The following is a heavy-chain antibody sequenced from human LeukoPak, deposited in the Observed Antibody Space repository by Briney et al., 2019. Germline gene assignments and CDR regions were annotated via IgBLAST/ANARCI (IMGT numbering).Heavy chain of an antibody. D-gene: IGHD3-22*01. CDR2: ISWNSGSI. CDR3: AKEGGYLLMHYYFDY. Sequence: GRSLRLSCAASGFTFDDYAMHWVRQAPGKGLEWVSGISWNSGSIGYADSVKGRFTISRDNAKNSLYLQMNSLRAEDTALYYCAKEGGYLLMHYYFDYWGQGTLVTVSS. CDR1: GFTFDDYA. J-gene: IGHJ4*02. V-gene: IGHV3-9*01.